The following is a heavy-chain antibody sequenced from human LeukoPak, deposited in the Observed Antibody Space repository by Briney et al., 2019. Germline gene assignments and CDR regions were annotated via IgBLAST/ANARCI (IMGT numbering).Heavy chain of an antibody. J-gene: IGHJ5*02. V-gene: IGHV3-21*01. CDR2: ISSSSSYI. Sequence: GGALRLSCAASGFTFSSYTMNWVRQAPGKGLEWVSSISSSSSYIYYADSVKGRFSISRDNAKNSVYLHMDGLRADDTAVYYCGRDGTYYYGSGSSWGQGTLVTVSS. CDR3: GRDGTYYYGSGSS. D-gene: IGHD3-10*01. CDR1: GFTFSSYT.